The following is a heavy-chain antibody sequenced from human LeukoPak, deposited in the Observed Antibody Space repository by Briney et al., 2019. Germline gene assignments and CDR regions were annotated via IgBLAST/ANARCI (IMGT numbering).Heavy chain of an antibody. Sequence: GASVKVSCKASGYTFTGYYIHWVRQAPGLGLEWMGWINPNSGGTNYAQDFQGRVTMTTDTSVNTAYMELTSLKSDDTAVYYCARAFPVDPFFFDNWGQGALVTVSS. CDR2: INPNSGGT. D-gene: IGHD2/OR15-2a*01. CDR1: GYTFTGYY. V-gene: IGHV1-2*02. J-gene: IGHJ4*02. CDR3: ARAFPVDPFFFDN.